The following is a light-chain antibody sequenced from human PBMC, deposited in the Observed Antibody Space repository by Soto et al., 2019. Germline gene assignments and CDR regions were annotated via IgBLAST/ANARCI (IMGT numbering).Light chain of an antibody. CDR1: QSVRNS. CDR3: QQRSDWIT. V-gene: IGKV3-11*01. CDR2: DAS. Sequence: SPATLSLSPGERASLSCRASQSVRNSLAWFQQKLGQAPRLLIYDASNRATGILARFSGSGSGTDFTLTISSREPEDFAVYYCQQRSDWITFGQGTRLEIK. J-gene: IGKJ5*01.